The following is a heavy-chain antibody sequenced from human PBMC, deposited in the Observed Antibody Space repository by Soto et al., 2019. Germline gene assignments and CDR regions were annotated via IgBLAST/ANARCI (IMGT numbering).Heavy chain of an antibody. CDR1: GGSISSGGYY. Sequence: SETLSLTFTVSGGSISSGGYYWSWIRQYPGKGLEWIGYIYYSGSTYYNPSLKSRVTISVDTSKNQFSLKLSAVTAADTAGYYCATYYYDSSGYAAFDYWGQGTLVTVS. V-gene: IGHV4-31*03. CDR2: IYYSGST. J-gene: IGHJ4*02. D-gene: IGHD3-22*01. CDR3: ATYYYDSSGYAAFDY.